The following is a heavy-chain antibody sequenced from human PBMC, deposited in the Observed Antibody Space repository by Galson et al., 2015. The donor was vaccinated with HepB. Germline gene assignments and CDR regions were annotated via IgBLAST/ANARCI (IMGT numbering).Heavy chain of an antibody. Sequence: SLRLSCAASGFTFSSYWMSWVRQAPGKGLEWVANIKQDGSEKYYVDSVKGRFTISRDNAKNSLYLQMNSLRAEDTAVYYCARSPHYYYDSSGYSRPFDYWGQGTLVTVSS. CDR2: IKQDGSEK. D-gene: IGHD3-22*01. CDR3: ARSPHYYYDSSGYSRPFDY. V-gene: IGHV3-7*03. CDR1: GFTFSSYW. J-gene: IGHJ4*02.